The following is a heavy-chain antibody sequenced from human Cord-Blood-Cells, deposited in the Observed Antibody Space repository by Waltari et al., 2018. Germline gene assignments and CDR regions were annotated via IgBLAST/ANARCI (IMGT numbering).Heavy chain of an antibody. CDR2: IYYSGST. J-gene: IGHJ3*02. CDR3: ARDRAVAASDYTIDAFDI. CDR1: GGSISSSSYY. V-gene: IGHV4-39*01. D-gene: IGHD6-19*01. Sequence: QLQLPESGPGLVKPSGTLSLTCTVPGGSISSSSYYWGGTRQPPGTGLEWIGSIYYSGSTYYNPSLKSRVTISVDTSKNQFSLKLSSVTAADTAVYYCARDRAVAASDYTIDAFDIWGQGTMVTVSS.